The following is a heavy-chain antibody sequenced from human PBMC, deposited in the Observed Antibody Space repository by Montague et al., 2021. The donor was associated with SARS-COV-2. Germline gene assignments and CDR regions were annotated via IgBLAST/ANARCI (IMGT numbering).Heavy chain of an antibody. CDR2: IYNSGST. CDR1: GGSISTHY. J-gene: IGHJ2*01. V-gene: IGHV4-59*11. CDR3: AGDFDL. Sequence: SETLSLTCTVSGGSISTHYWSWIRQPPGKGLEWIGYIYNSGSTNYNPSLKSRVTISVDTSKNQFSLKLRSVTAADTAVYYCAGDFDLWGRGTLVTVFS.